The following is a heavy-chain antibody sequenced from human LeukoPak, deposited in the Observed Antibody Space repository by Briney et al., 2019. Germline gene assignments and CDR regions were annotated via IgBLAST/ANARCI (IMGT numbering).Heavy chain of an antibody. Sequence: PGGSLRLSCTASSFTINNFWMHWARQGPGKGLEWVSRINSDATTTTYGDSVKGRFTVSRDNAKNMVYLEMNSLRGDDTAVYYCARSGIGRAFDIWGQGATVTVSS. CDR3: ARSGIGRAFDI. CDR2: INSDATTT. CDR1: SFTINNFW. D-gene: IGHD1-1*01. V-gene: IGHV3-74*03. J-gene: IGHJ3*02.